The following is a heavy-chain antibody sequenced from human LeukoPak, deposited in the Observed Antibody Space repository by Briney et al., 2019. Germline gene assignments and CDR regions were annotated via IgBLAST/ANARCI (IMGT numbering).Heavy chain of an antibody. CDR2: ISSSGSTI. D-gene: IGHD4-17*01. J-gene: IGHJ3*02. CDR3: ARMTTVPRGDAFDI. V-gene: IGHV3-11*04. CDR1: GFTFSDYY. Sequence: PGGSLRLSCAASGFTFSDYYMSWIRQAPGKGLEWVSYISSSGSTIYYADSVKGRFTISRDNAKNSLYLQMNSLRAEDTAVYYCARMTTVPRGDAFDIWGQGTMVTVSS.